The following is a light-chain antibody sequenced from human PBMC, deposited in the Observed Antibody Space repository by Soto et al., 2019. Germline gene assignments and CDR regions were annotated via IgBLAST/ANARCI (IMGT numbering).Light chain of an antibody. CDR3: QQRSNWPPIT. Sequence: IVLTQSPGTLSLSPGEGATLSCRASQSVNNNYLAWYQQKPGQAPRLLIYDASNRATGIPARFSGSGSGTDFTLTISSLEPEDFAVYYCQQRSNWPPITFGQGTRLEIK. J-gene: IGKJ5*01. CDR2: DAS. V-gene: IGKV3-11*01. CDR1: QSVNNNY.